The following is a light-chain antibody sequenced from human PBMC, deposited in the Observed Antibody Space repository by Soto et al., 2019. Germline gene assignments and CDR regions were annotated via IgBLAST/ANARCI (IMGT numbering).Light chain of an antibody. CDR1: ESIVSW. J-gene: IGKJ2*01. Sequence: DIQMTQSPPTLSASIGDRVAITCRASESIVSWLAWYQHKPGKAPRLLIYKASYLKSGVPSRFSGSKSGTEFTLPISSLQPDDFGTYYCQQYHRYPVTFGQGTKLEIK. V-gene: IGKV1-5*03. CDR2: KAS. CDR3: QQYHRYPVT.